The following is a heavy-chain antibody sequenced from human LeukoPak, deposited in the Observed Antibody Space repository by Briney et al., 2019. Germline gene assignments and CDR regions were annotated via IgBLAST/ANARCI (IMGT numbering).Heavy chain of an antibody. CDR1: GYTFTSYD. CDR3: ARGLRGDGYNHGY. CDR2: MNPNSGNT. D-gene: IGHD5-24*01. J-gene: IGHJ4*02. Sequence: GASVKVSCKASGYTFTSYDINWVRHATGQGLEWMGWMNPNSGNTGYAQKFQGRVTMTRNTSISTAYMELSSLRSGDTAVYYCARGLRGDGYNHGYWGQGTLVTVSS. V-gene: IGHV1-8*01.